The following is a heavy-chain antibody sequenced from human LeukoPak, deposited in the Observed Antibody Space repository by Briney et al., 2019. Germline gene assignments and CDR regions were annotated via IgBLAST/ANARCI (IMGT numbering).Heavy chain of an antibody. CDR1: GFTFSSYS. CDR3: ARGGSTSRNWFDP. Sequence: GGSLRLSCAASGFTFSSYSMNWVRQAPGKGLEWVSSISSSSSYIYYADSVEGRFTISRDNAKNSLYLQMNSLRAEDTAVYYCARGGSTSRNWFDPWGQGTLVTVSS. J-gene: IGHJ5*02. V-gene: IGHV3-21*01. CDR2: ISSSSSYI. D-gene: IGHD2-2*01.